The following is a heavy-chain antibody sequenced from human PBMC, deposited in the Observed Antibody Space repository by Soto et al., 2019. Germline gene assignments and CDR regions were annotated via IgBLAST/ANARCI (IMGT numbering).Heavy chain of an antibody. Sequence: EVQLLESGGGLVQPGGSLRLSCAASGFTFSIYAMSWVRQAPGNGLEWVSAISGSGGSTYYADSVKGRLTISRDNSKNTLYLQMSSLIAEDTAVYYCAKGPSMLSSRCDYGGQGTLVTVSS. J-gene: IGHJ4*02. CDR3: AKGPSMLSSRCDY. CDR1: GFTFSIYA. D-gene: IGHD2-8*01. V-gene: IGHV3-23*01. CDR2: ISGSGGST.